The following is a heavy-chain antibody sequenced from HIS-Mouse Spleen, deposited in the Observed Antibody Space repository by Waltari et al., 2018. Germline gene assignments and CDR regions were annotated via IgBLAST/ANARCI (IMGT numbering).Heavy chain of an antibody. V-gene: IGHV3-30*18. CDR3: AKDTAAAASFDY. D-gene: IGHD6-13*01. J-gene: IGHJ4*02. CDR2: ISYDGSNK. CDR1: GFTFSSYG. Sequence: QVQLVESGGGVVQPGRSLRLSCAASGFTFSSYGMHWVRQAPGKGLEWVAVISYDGSNKYYADSVKGRFTISRDNSKNTLYLQMNSLRAEDTAVYYCAKDTAAAASFDYWGQGTLVTVSS.